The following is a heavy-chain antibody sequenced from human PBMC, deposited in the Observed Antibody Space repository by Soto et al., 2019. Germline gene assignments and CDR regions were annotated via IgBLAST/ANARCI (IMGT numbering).Heavy chain of an antibody. J-gene: IGHJ5*02. D-gene: IGHD5-12*01. Sequence: GSSVEVSCRASGYTFTGYYMHWVRQAPGQGLEWMGWINPNSGGTNYAQKFQGRVTMTRDTSISTAYMELSRLRSDDTAVYYCARESGGYSGYDLRGWFDPWGQGTLVTVSS. CDR3: ARESGGYSGYDLRGWFDP. V-gene: IGHV1-2*02. CDR1: GYTFTGYY. CDR2: INPNSGGT.